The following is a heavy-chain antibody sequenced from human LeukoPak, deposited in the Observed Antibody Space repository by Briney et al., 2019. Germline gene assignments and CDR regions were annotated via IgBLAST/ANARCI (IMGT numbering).Heavy chain of an antibody. J-gene: IGHJ4*02. CDR3: AREGSGWYYFDY. Sequence: GGSLRLSCAASGFTFSSYGMPWVRQAPGKGLEWVAVIWYDGSNKYYADSVKGRFTISRDNSKNTLYLQMNSLRAEDTAVYYCAREGSGWYYFDYWGQGTLVTVSS. CDR1: GFTFSSYG. CDR2: IWYDGSNK. D-gene: IGHD6-19*01. V-gene: IGHV3-33*01.